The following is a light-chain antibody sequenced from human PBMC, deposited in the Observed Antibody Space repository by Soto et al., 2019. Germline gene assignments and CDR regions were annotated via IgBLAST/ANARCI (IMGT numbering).Light chain of an antibody. J-gene: IGKJ1*01. CDR3: QRYNSYSWT. CDR2: KES. V-gene: IGKV1-5*03. CDR1: QSVNNW. Sequence: DIQMTQSPSTLSASVGDRVTITCRASQSVNNWLAWYQQKPGKAPKLLIYKESSLQTGVPSRFSGSGSGTAFTLTISSLQPDDAATYYCQRYNSYSWTFGQGTKVEI.